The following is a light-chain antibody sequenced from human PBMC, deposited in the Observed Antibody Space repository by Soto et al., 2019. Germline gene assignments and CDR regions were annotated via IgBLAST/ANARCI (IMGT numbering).Light chain of an antibody. Sequence: QSALTQPASVSGSPGQSITISCTGTSSDVGGYNYVSWYQQHPGKAPKLMIYDVSNRPSGVSNRFSGSKSGNTASLTISGLPAEDEDDYYCSSYTSSLYVFGTGTKLTVL. V-gene: IGLV2-14*01. CDR3: SSYTSSLYV. J-gene: IGLJ1*01. CDR1: SSDVGGYNY. CDR2: DVS.